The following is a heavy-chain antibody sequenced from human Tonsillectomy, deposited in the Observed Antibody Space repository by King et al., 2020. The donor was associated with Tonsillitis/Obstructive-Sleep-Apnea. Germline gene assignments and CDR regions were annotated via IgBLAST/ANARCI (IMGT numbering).Heavy chain of an antibody. CDR2: IWYVSRNK. CDR3: AKSEGHFAEPIDF. Sequence: VQLVESGGGVVQPGRSLRLSCAASGFNFDYYGMHWVRQAPGKGLEWVAVIWYVSRNKEYAASVKGRCPLTRDNSKNTVNLQLDNLRAEDTAVYYCAKSEGHFAEPIDFWGQGTLVTVSS. J-gene: IGHJ4*02. CDR1: GFNFDYYG. D-gene: IGHD3-3*02. V-gene: IGHV3-33*06.